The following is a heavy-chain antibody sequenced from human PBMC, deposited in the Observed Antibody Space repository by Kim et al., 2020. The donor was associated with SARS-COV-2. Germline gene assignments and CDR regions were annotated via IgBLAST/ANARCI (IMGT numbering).Heavy chain of an antibody. V-gene: IGHV1-69*04. Sequence: SVKVSCKASGGTFSSYAISWVRQAPGQGLEWMGRIIPILGIANYAQKFQGRVTITADKPTSTAYMELSSLRSEDTAVYYCARVGYSYGNDYWGQGTLVTVSS. CDR3: ARVGYSYGNDY. CDR2: IIPILGIA. J-gene: IGHJ4*02. D-gene: IGHD5-18*01. CDR1: GGTFSSYA.